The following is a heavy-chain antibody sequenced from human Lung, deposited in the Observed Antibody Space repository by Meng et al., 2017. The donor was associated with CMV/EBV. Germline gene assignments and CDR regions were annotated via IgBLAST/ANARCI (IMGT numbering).Heavy chain of an antibody. CDR1: GFTFSNAW. D-gene: IGHD5-18*01. CDR2: IKSKTGGGST. J-gene: IGHJ3*02. Sequence: SCAASGFTFSNAWMSWVRQAPGKGLEWVGHIKSKTGGGSTDYAAHVKGRFTISSDNSKDTLYLQMNSLKTEGTAVYYCTPDRYSYGEFSIDIWGQGTXVTVSS. V-gene: IGHV3-15*01. CDR3: TPDRYSYGEFSIDI.